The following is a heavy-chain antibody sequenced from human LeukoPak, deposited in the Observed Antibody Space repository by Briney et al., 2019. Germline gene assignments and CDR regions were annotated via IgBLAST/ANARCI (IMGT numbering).Heavy chain of an antibody. CDR3: ARDRQRGGITIFGVALDY. D-gene: IGHD3-3*01. Sequence: GGSLRLSCAASGFTFSSYVMHWVRQAPGKGLEYVSAISSNGGSTYYANSVKGRFTISRDNSKNTLYLQMGSLRAEDMAVYYCARDRQRGGITIFGVALDYWGQGTLVTVSS. V-gene: IGHV3-64*01. CDR1: GFTFSSYV. CDR2: ISSNGGST. J-gene: IGHJ4*02.